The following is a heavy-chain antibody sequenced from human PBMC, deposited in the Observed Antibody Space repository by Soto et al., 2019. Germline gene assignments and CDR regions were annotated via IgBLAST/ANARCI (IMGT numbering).Heavy chain of an antibody. CDR3: VGSPGRLGWFDP. D-gene: IGHD6-19*01. J-gene: IGHJ5*02. CDR2: LYYSGSS. CDR1: GGSISSSNW. Sequence: SETLSLTCAVSGGSISSSNWWSWVRQPPGKGLEWIGYLYYSGSSTYNPSLRSRVTISVDTPKNQISLKLNSVTAADTAVYFCVGSPGRLGWFDPWGLGILVTVSS. V-gene: IGHV4-4*02.